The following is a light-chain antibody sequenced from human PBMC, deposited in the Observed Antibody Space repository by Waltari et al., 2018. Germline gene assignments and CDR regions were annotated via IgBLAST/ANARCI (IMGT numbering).Light chain of an antibody. CDR2: YNT. CDR3: AAWDERLRGGI. CDR1: SSNIGSNS. Sequence: QSVLTQPPSASEAARKSVTISCSGSSSNIGSNSVSWYQQVPETAPKLLIYYNTRRASGVSDRFSGSKSGTSASLVISGLQTEDEADYCCAAWDERLRGGIFGGGTRLTVL. V-gene: IGLV1-47*02. J-gene: IGLJ2*01.